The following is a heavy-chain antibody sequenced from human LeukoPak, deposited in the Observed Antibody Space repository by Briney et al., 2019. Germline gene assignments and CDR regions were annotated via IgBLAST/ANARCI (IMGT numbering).Heavy chain of an antibody. J-gene: IGHJ4*02. V-gene: IGHV3-30*03. D-gene: IGHD3-22*01. CDR1: GFTFSSYG. CDR2: ISYDGSNK. CDR3: ARSYDSSGYYTYYFDY. Sequence: GGSLRLSCAAPGFTFSSYGMHWVGQAPAKGRGGGAVISYDGSNKYYADSVKGRFTISRDNSKNTLYLQMNSLRAEDTAVYYCARSYDSSGYYTYYFDYWGQGTLVTVSS.